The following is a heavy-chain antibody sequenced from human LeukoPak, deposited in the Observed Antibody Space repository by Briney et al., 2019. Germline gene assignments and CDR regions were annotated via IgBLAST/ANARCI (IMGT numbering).Heavy chain of an antibody. Sequence: GGSLRLSCAASGFTFSSYGMHWVRQAPGKGLEWVAFIRYDGGNKYYADSVKGRFTISRDNSKNTLYLQMNSLRAEDTAVYYCAKSFGVVIDYYYYYMDVWGKGTTVIVSS. CDR1: GFTFSSYG. D-gene: IGHD3-3*01. CDR2: IRYDGGNK. CDR3: AKSFGVVIDYYYYYMDV. J-gene: IGHJ6*03. V-gene: IGHV3-30*02.